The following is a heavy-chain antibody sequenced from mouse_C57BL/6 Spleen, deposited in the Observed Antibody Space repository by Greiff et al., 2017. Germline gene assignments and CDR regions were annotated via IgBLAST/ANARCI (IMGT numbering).Heavy chain of an antibody. CDR3: ARRALDYDYYRAMDY. J-gene: IGHJ4*01. Sequence: QVTLKESGPGILQSSQTLSLTCSFSGFSLSTSGMGVSWIRQPSGKGLEWLAHIYWDDDKRYNPSLKSRLTISKDTSRNQVFLKITRVDTAATSTYYCARRALDYDYYRAMDYWGQGTSVTVSS. CDR1: GFSLSTSGMG. CDR2: IYWDDDK. D-gene: IGHD2-4*01. V-gene: IGHV8-12*01.